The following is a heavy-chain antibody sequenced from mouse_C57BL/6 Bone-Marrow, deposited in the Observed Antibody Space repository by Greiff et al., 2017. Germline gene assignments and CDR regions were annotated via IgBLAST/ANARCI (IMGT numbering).Heavy chain of an antibody. CDR1: GFTFSDYG. CDR3: ARKRGYFDV. V-gene: IGHV5-17*01. CDR2: ISSGSSTI. Sequence: DVHLVESGGGLVKPGGSLKLSCAASGFTFSDYGMHWVRQAPEKGLEWVAYISSGSSTIYYADTVKGRFTISRDNAKNTLCLQMTSLRSEDTAMCYCARKRGYFDVWGTGTTVTVSS. J-gene: IGHJ1*03.